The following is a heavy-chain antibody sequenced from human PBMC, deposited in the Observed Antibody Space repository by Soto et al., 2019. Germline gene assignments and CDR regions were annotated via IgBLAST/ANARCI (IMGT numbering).Heavy chain of an antibody. D-gene: IGHD6-19*01. CDR1: GFTFSSYA. V-gene: IGHV3-23*01. CDR2: ISGSGGST. Sequence: GWSLRLSCAASGFTFSSYAMSWVRQAPGKGMEWVASISGSGGSTYYADSVKGRFTISRENSKNTLYLQMNSLRAEDAAVYYWARRSSGWYFDYWGQGTLVTVSS. CDR3: ARRSSGWYFDY. J-gene: IGHJ4*02.